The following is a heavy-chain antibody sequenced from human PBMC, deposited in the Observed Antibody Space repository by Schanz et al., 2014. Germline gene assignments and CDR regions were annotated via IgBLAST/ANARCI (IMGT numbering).Heavy chain of an antibody. CDR3: VRVKGENSGHDYIVY. CDR1: GNNLSKLS. J-gene: IGHJ4*02. V-gene: IGHV1-24*01. D-gene: IGHD5-12*01. Sequence: QVHLVQSGAEVKKPGASVRVSCKVSGNNLSKLSMHWVRQAPGKGLEWMGGFDVEEAETLPAQRFQGRVTMTEDTSSETAYMELRSLRYEDTAIYYCVRVKGENSGHDYIVYWGQGIQVTVSP. CDR2: FDVEEAET.